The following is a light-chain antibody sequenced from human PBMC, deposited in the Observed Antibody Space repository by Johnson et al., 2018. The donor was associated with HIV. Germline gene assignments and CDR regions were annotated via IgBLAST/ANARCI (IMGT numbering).Light chain of an antibody. CDR1: SSNIGNNY. J-gene: IGLJ1*01. CDR2: DNN. V-gene: IGLV1-51*01. CDR3: GTWDSSLGASYV. Sequence: QSVLTQPPSVSAAPGQKVTISCSGSSSNIGNNYVSWYQQLPGTAPKLLIYDNNKRPSGIPDRFSGSRSGTSATLGITGLQTGDEADYYCGTWDSSLGASYVLGTGTKVTVL.